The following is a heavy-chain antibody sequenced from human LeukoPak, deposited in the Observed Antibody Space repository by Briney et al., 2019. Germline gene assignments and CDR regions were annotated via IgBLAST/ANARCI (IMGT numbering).Heavy chain of an antibody. Sequence: PGGSLRLSCAASGFTFSTSGMHWVRQAPGKGLEWVAVISHDGTNQYYADSVKGRFTISRDNSKNILYLQMNSLRTDDTAVYYCAKDNRNYYYYYMDVWGKGTTVTVSS. V-gene: IGHV3-30*18. CDR2: ISHDGTNQ. D-gene: IGHD1-14*01. CDR3: AKDNRNYYYYYMDV. J-gene: IGHJ6*03. CDR1: GFTFSTSG.